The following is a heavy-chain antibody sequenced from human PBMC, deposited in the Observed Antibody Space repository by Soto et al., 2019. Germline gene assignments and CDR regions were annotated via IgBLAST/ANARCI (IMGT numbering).Heavy chain of an antibody. CDR2: INHSGST. CDR3: ANRYSYGSDY. J-gene: IGHJ4*02. Sequence: SETLSLTCAVYGGSFSGYYCSWIRQPPGKGLEWIGEINHSGSTNYNPSLKSRVTISVDTSKNQFSLKLSSVTAADTAVYYCANRYSYGSDYWGQGTLVTVSS. V-gene: IGHV4-34*01. D-gene: IGHD5-18*01. CDR1: GGSFSGYY.